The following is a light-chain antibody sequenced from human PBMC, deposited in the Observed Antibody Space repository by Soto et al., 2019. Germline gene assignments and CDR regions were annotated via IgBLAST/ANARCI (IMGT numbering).Light chain of an antibody. CDR1: SSNIAIND. CDR2: DNR. Sequence: QSVLTQAPSVSAAPGQTVTISCSGSSSNIAINDVAWYQQLPGTAPKLLIYDNRKRPSGIPDRFSGSKSGTSATLAITGLPAGDEADYYCGTWDSSLSVVVFGGGTQLTVL. CDR3: GTWDSSLSVVV. V-gene: IGLV1-51*01. J-gene: IGLJ3*02.